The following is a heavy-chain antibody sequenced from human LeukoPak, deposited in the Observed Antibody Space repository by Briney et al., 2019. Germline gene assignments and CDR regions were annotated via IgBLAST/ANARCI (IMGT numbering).Heavy chain of an antibody. J-gene: IGHJ6*02. D-gene: IGHD3-10*01. V-gene: IGHV1-8*01. CDR3: ARVATSTWFGEPYGMDV. Sequence: GASVKVSCKASGYTFTSYDINWVRQATGQGLEWMGWMNPNSGNTGYAQKFQGRVTMTRNTSISTAYMELSSLRSEDTAVYYCARVATSTWFGEPYGMDVWGQGTTVTVSS. CDR2: MNPNSGNT. CDR1: GYTFTSYD.